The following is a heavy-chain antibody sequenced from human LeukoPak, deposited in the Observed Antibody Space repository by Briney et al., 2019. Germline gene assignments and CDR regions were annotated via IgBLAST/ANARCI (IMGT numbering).Heavy chain of an antibody. CDR3: ARVYSSGWD. D-gene: IGHD6-19*01. CDR1: GGSISSSSYY. CDR2: IYYSGST. Sequence: PSETLSLTCTVSGGSISSSSYYWAWIRQPPGKGLEWIGSIYYSGSTYYNPSLKSRVTISVDTSKNQFSLKLSSVTAADTAVYYCARVYSSGWDWGQGTLVTVSS. J-gene: IGHJ4*02. V-gene: IGHV4-39*01.